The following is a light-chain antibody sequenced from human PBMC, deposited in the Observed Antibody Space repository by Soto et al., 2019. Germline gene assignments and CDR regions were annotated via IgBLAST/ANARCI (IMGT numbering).Light chain of an antibody. CDR2: AAS. CDR1: QSISSY. CDR3: QQSYSTLVYT. J-gene: IGKJ2*01. Sequence: DIQMTQSPSSLSASVGDRVTITCRASQSISSYLNWYQQKPGKAPKLLIYAASSLQSGVPSRFIGSGSGTDFTLTISSLQPEDFATYYCQQSYSTLVYTFGQGTKLEIK. V-gene: IGKV1-39*01.